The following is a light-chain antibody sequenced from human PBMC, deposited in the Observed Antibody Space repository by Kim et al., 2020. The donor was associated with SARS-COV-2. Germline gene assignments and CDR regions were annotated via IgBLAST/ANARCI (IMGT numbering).Light chain of an antibody. CDR1: TDNVGSQG. CDR3: SAWDRSVNAWV. CDR2: RNN. V-gene: IGLV10-54*01. Sequence: QTATGTCSGCTDNVGSQGAAWLQQHQGHPPKLLSYRNNNRPSGISERFSASRSGNTASLTISGLQHEDEADYYCSAWDRSVNAWVFGGGTQLTVL. J-gene: IGLJ3*02.